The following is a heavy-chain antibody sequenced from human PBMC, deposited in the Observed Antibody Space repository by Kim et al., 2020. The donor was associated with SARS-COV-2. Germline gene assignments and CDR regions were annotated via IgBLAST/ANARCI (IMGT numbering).Heavy chain of an antibody. CDR2: NYYRGKT. J-gene: IGHJ5*02. Sequence: SETLSLTCPVSGGSISSSNYYWGWIRQPPGKGLEWIGSNYYRGKTYYNPFLKRRVTISVDTSKNHFPLKLTSLTAADTAVYYCARHSCSGGSCYSVDWFDPWGQGTLVTVSS. CDR1: GGSISSSNYY. V-gene: IGHV4-39*01. CDR3: ARHSCSGGSCYSVDWFDP. D-gene: IGHD2-15*01.